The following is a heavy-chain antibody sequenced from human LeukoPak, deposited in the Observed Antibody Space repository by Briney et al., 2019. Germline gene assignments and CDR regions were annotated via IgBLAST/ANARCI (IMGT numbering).Heavy chain of an antibody. CDR1: GFTFSNYA. V-gene: IGHV3-23*01. D-gene: IGHD3-16*01. CDR2: FSGSGGST. J-gene: IGHJ3*02. Sequence: PGGSLRLSCAASGFTFSNYAMSWVRQAPGKGLEWVSAFSGSGGSTYYADSVEGRFTISRDNSKNTLYLQMNSLRAEDTAVFYCAKDRDDYVWGSYLGAFDIWGQGTMVTVSS. CDR3: AKDRDDYVWGSYLGAFDI.